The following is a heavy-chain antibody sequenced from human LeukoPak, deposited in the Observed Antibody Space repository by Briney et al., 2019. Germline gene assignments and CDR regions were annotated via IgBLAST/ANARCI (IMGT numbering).Heavy chain of an antibody. CDR2: INGSGVRT. D-gene: IGHD1-1*01. Sequence: GGSLRLSCAVSGFTFNNYAMSWVRQAPGKGLEWVSAINGSGVRTYYADSVRGLFTISRDNTKNTLYLQMNSLRAENTAVYNCAKWSHRATGTTSIFDDWGQGTLVTVSS. V-gene: IGHV3-23*01. J-gene: IGHJ4*02. CDR1: GFTFNNYA. CDR3: AKWSHRATGTTSIFDD.